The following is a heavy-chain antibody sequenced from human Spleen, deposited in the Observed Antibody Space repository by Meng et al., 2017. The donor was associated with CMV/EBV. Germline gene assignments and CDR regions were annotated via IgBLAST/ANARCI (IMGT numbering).Heavy chain of an antibody. CDR1: GFTFSGYA. CDR3: AKDGLPYPFDN. D-gene: IGHD2-15*01. CDR2: ISGSGAIA. V-gene: IGHV3-23*01. J-gene: IGHJ4*02. Sequence: LSCAASGFTFSGYAMSWVRQAPGKGLEWVSSISGSGAIAYYADFVRGRFAISRDNSKNTLYLQMNSLRVEDTAVYYCAKDGLPYPFDNWGRGTLVTVSS.